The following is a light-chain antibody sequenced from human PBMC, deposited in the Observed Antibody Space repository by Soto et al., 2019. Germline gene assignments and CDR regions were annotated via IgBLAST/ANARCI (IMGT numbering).Light chain of an antibody. J-gene: IGKJ1*01. CDR1: QSISSY. Sequence: EVVLPQSADTLSWPAGDRATLSSTASQSISSYLAWYQQKPGQAPRLLIYDASSRATGIPARFSGSGSGTDFTLTISSLEPEDFAVYYCQQRSNWPPWTFGQGTKVDI. CDR3: QQRSNWPPWT. CDR2: DAS. V-gene: IGKV3-11*01.